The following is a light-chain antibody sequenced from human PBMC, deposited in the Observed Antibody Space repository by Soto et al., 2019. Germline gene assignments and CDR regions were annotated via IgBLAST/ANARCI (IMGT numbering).Light chain of an antibody. Sequence: DIQMTQSPSSVSASVGDRVTITCRASEGISSWLSWYQQKAGKAPKLLIYAASSLQSGGLSRRCSGRGCGEFFIIIISRLHADFFTEYYQQANSCSGTFGEGSNVAIK. CDR1: EGISSW. CDR3: QQANSCSGT. CDR2: AAS. J-gene: IGKJ4*02. V-gene: IGKV1-12*01.